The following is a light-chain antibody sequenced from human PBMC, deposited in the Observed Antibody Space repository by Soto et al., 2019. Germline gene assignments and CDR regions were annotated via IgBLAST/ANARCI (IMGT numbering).Light chain of an antibody. CDR2: DVS. Sequence: QSVLTQPASVSGSPGQSITISCTGTSSDVGGYNYVSWYQQHPGKAPKLMIYDVSNRPSGVSNRFSGSKSGNTASLTISGLQPEDEADYYCSSYTSSSTVFGTGTKLTVL. V-gene: IGLV2-14*01. J-gene: IGLJ1*01. CDR3: SSYTSSSTV. CDR1: SSDVGGYNY.